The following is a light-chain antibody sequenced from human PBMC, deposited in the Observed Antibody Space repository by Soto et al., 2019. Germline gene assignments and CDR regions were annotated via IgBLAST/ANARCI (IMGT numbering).Light chain of an antibody. CDR3: QQYNNLPLT. Sequence: EIVMTQSPATLSVSPGERATLSCRASQSVNSNLAWYQQLPAHAATRLIYGAATRATGIPARFSGSGSGTEFTLPISSLQSEDVAVYYCQQYNNLPLTFGGGTKVDIK. V-gene: IGKV3-15*01. CDR2: GAA. CDR1: QSVNSN. J-gene: IGKJ4*01.